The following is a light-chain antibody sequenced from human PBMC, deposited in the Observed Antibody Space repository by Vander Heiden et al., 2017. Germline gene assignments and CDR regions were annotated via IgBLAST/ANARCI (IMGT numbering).Light chain of an antibody. V-gene: IGLV2-14*01. J-gene: IGLJ2*01. CDR3: SSYAGTITVV. Sequence: QSALTQPASVSGSLGQSITISCTGTSDDVGGYDQVSWFQQHPAKAPKLIIFEDTNRPSGVSSRFSGAKSGNTASLTISGLRAEDEADYHCSSYAGTITVVFGGGTKLTVL. CDR1: SDDVGGYDQ. CDR2: EDT.